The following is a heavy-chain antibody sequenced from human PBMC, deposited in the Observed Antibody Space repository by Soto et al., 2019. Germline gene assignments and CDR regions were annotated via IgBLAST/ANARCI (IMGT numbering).Heavy chain of an antibody. J-gene: IGHJ4*02. V-gene: IGHV4-34*01. D-gene: IGHD3-22*01. Sequence: SETLSLTCAVYGGSFSGYYWSWIRQPPGKGLEWIGEINHSGSTNYNPSLKSRVTISVDTSKNQFSLKLSSVTAADTAVYYCARRLDPQDHYYDSSGYSYFFDCWGQGALVTVSS. CDR1: GGSFSGYY. CDR3: ARRLDPQDHYYDSSGYSYFFDC. CDR2: INHSGST.